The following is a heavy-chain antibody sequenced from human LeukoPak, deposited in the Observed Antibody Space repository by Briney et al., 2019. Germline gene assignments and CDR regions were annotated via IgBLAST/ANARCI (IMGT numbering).Heavy chain of an antibody. V-gene: IGHV1-24*01. CDR3: ATYTYLGYCSGGSCYDRKNNWFDP. J-gene: IGHJ5*02. Sequence: ASVKVSCKVSGYTLTELSMHWVRQAPGKGLEWMGGFDPEDGETIYAQKFQGRVTMTEDTSTDTAYMELSSLRSEDTAVYYCATYTYLGYCSGGSCYDRKNNWFDPWGQGTLVTVSS. CDR1: GYTLTELS. CDR2: FDPEDGET. D-gene: IGHD2-15*01.